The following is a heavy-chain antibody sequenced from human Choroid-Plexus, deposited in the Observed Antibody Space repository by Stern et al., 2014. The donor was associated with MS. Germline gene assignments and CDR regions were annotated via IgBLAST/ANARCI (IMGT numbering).Heavy chain of an antibody. CDR2: VSYDGSNK. CDR1: GFTFGSCA. Sequence: VQLVESGGGVVKPGRPLRLSCVASGFTFGSCAMHWVRQAPGQGLGRVAGVSYDGSNKYYADSVKGRFTISRDNSQNTLYMQMSSLRPEDTAVYYCAKDRQYLTYFFDHWGQGSLVTVSS. CDR3: AKDRQYLTYFFDH. D-gene: IGHD2/OR15-2a*01. J-gene: IGHJ5*02. V-gene: IGHV3-30*18.